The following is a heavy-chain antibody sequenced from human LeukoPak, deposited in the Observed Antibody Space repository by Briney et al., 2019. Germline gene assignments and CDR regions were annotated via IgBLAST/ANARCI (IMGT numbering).Heavy chain of an antibody. D-gene: IGHD3-3*01. V-gene: IGHV4-30-4*02. CDR2: IYYSGSS. Sequence: SETLSLTCTVSGGSISSGDYSWSWIRQPPGKGLEWIGYIYYSGSSYYNPSLKSRVTISVDTSKNQFSLKLSSVTAADTAVYYCARGIFSYAIFGVVSYFDYWGQGTLVTVSS. CDR3: ARGIFSYAIFGVVSYFDY. J-gene: IGHJ4*02. CDR1: GGSISSGDYS.